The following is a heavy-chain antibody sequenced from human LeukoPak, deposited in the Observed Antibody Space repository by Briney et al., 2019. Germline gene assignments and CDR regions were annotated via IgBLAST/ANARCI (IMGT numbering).Heavy chain of an antibody. Sequence: WETLSLTCAGYGRSFSGYYWSWIRQPPGKGVQWIAATNHSGTSNYSPSIKSRVTISVDPSTHQFSLKLSSVTAADTAVYYCADNRNGDFDYWGQGTLVTVSS. CDR2: TNHSGTS. D-gene: IGHD1-14*01. J-gene: IGHJ4*02. CDR1: GRSFSGYY. V-gene: IGHV4-34*01. CDR3: ADNRNGDFDY.